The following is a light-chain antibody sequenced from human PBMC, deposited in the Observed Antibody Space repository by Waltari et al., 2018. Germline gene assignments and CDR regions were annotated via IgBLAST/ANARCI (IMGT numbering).Light chain of an antibody. CDR2: GVF. CDR1: ETISKY. Sequence: DIQLTQSPSSLSASVGDRITITCRASETISKYLNWYHQKPGKAPQLLIYGVFTLHSGVSTRFRGSGSGTDFTLTIGSLQPEDFGTFYCQQTYKTPQTFGQGTKV. V-gene: IGKV1-39*01. CDR3: QQTYKTPQT. J-gene: IGKJ1*01.